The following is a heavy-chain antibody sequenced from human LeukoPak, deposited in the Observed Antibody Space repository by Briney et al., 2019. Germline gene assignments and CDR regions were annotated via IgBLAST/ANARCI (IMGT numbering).Heavy chain of an antibody. V-gene: IGHV4-39*01. J-gene: IGHJ4*02. CDR1: GGSISSSSYY. CDR2: IYYSGST. D-gene: IGHD2-8*01. Sequence: PSETLSLTCTVSGGSISSSSYYWGWIRQPPGKGLEWIGSIYYSGSTYYNPSLKSRVTISVGTSKNQFSLKLSSVTAADTAVYYCARRGLMVYARRFDYWGQGTLVTVSS. CDR3: ARRGLMVYARRFDY.